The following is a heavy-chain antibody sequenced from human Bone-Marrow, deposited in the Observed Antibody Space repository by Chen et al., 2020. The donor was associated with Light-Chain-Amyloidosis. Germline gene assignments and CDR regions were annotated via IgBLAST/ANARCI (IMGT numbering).Heavy chain of an antibody. CDR2: IYTSGST. Sequence: QLQLQESGPGLVKPSETLSLTCTVSGGSISSYYWSWIRQPAGKGLEWIGRIYTSGSTNYNPSLKSRVTMSVDTSKNQFSLKLSSGTAADTAVYYCARSSSSWYEEYYYYYYYMDVWGKGTTVTVSS. D-gene: IGHD6-13*01. CDR3: ARSSSSWYEEYYYYYYYMDV. V-gene: IGHV4-4*07. CDR1: GGSISSYY. J-gene: IGHJ6*03.